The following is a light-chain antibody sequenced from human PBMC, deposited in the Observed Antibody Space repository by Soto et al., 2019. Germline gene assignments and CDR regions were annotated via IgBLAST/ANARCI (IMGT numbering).Light chain of an antibody. Sequence: DIQMTQSPSTLSASVGDRVTITCRASQNINRWLAWYQQKPGKAPKLLIYKASNLEPGVPSRFSGSGSGTAFTLNINSLQHDDFATYDCQHYTSFGPGTKVDIK. V-gene: IGKV1-5*03. CDR1: QNINRW. J-gene: IGKJ3*01. CDR2: KAS. CDR3: QHYTS.